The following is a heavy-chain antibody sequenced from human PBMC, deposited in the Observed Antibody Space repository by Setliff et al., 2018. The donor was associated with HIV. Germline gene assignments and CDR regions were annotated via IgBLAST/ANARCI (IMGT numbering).Heavy chain of an antibody. V-gene: IGHV3-74*01. Sequence: GGSLRLSCAASGSTFSSYWMHWVRQVPGKGLVWVSRVNSDESSTNYADSVKGRFTISRDNAKNTLYLQMNSLRAEDTAVYYCTRGGSSFLGYWGQGTLVTVSS. CDR1: GSTFSSYW. CDR3: TRGGSSFLGY. D-gene: IGHD6-6*01. J-gene: IGHJ4*02. CDR2: VNSDESST.